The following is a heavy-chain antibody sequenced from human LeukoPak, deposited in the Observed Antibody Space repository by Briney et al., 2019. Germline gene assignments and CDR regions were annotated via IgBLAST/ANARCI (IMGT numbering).Heavy chain of an antibody. Sequence: GGSLRLSCAASGFTFSSYDMLWVRQATGKGLEWVSAIGTAGDTYYPGSVKGRFTISRENAKNSLYLQMNSLRAGDTAVYYCARGGFRVGATTWSYYYYGMDVWGQGTTVTVSS. CDR2: IGTAGDT. CDR1: GFTFSSYD. J-gene: IGHJ6*02. CDR3: ARGGFRVGATTWSYYYYGMDV. D-gene: IGHD1-26*01. V-gene: IGHV3-13*01.